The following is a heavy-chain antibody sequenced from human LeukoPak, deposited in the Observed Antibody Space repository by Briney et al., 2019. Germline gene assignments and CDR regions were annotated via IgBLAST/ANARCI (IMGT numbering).Heavy chain of an antibody. D-gene: IGHD2-21*02. CDR2: ISGSGGST. CDR3: AKAFDDIVVVTAMGY. V-gene: IGHV3-23*01. J-gene: IGHJ4*02. Sequence: GGSLRLSCAASGFTFSSYAMSWVRQAPGKGLEWVSAISGSGGSTYYADSVKGRFTISRDNSKNTLYLQMNSLRAEDTAVYYCAKAFDDIVVVTAMGYWGQGTLVTVSS. CDR1: GFTFSSYA.